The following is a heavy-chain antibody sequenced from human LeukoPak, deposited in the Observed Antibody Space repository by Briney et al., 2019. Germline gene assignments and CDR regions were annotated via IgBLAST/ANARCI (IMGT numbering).Heavy chain of an antibody. CDR3: ARRIVATGFDY. J-gene: IGHJ4*02. CDR1: GGSFSGYY. CDR2: INHSGST. V-gene: IGHV4-34*01. Sequence: SETLSLTCAVYGGSFSGYYWSWIRQPPGKGLEWIGEINHSGSTNYNPSLKSRVTISVDTSKNQFSLKLSSVTAADTAVYYCARRIVATGFDYWGQGTLVTVSS. D-gene: IGHD5-12*01.